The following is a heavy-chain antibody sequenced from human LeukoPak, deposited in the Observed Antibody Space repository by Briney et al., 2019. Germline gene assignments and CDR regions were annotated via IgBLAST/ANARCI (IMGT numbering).Heavy chain of an antibody. Sequence: GASVKVSCKASGYTFTSYYMHWVRQAPGQGLEWMGIINPSGGSTSYAQKFQGRVTMTRDMSTSTVYMELSSLRSEDTAVYYCATVASHNYAFDIWGQGTMITVSS. CDR2: INPSGGST. V-gene: IGHV1-46*01. J-gene: IGHJ3*02. CDR1: GYTFTSYY. D-gene: IGHD1-1*01. CDR3: ATVASHNYAFDI.